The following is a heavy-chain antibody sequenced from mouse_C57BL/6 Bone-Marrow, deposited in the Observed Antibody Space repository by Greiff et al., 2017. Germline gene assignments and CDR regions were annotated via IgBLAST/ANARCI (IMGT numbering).Heavy chain of an antibody. CDR1: GYTFTSYD. Sequence: QVQLQQSGPELVKPGASVKLSCKASGYTFTSYDINWVKQRPGQGLEWIGWIYPSDGSTKSNEKFKGKATFTVDRSSSTAYMELHSLTSEDSAVYFCARDNWDCWYFDVWGTGTTVTVSS. CDR2: IYPSDGST. J-gene: IGHJ1*03. CDR3: ARDNWDCWYFDV. D-gene: IGHD4-1*01. V-gene: IGHV1-85*01.